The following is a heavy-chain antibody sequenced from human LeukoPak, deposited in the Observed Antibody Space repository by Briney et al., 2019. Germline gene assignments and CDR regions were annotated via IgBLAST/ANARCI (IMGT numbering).Heavy chain of an antibody. CDR3: TRGGRIAATGPGGY. CDR1: GGSISSGGYS. CDR2: IYHSGST. D-gene: IGHD6-13*01. J-gene: IGHJ4*02. Sequence: SETLSLTCAVSGGSISSGGYSWSWIRQPPGKGLEWIGYIYHSGSTYYNPSLKSRVTISVNTSKNQFSLKLSSVTAADTAVYYCTRGGRIAATGPGGYWGQGTLVTVSS. V-gene: IGHV4-30-2*01.